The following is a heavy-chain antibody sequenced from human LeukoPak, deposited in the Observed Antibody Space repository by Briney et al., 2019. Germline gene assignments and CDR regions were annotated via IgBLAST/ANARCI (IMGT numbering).Heavy chain of an antibody. CDR3: ARLTRRGDYFDY. Sequence: SETLSLTCTVSGGSISSSIYYWGWIRQPPGKGLEWIGSIYYSGSTYYNPSLKSRVTISVDTSKNQFSLKLSSVTAADTAVYYCARLTRRGDYFDYWGQGTLVTVSS. V-gene: IGHV4-39*01. J-gene: IGHJ4*02. CDR2: IYYSGST. D-gene: IGHD3-10*01. CDR1: GGSISSSIYY.